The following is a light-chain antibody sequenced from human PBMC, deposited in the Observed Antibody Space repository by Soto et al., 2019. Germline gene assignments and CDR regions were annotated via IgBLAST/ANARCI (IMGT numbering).Light chain of an antibody. J-gene: IGKJ4*01. V-gene: IGKV3-11*01. CDR3: QQRSILLT. Sequence: EIVLTQSPATLSLSPGERATLSCRASQSVSSYLAWYQQKPGQAPRLLIYDASNRATGIPARFSGSGSGTDFTLTISSLEPEDFEVHYCQQRSILLTFGGGTKVEIK. CDR2: DAS. CDR1: QSVSSY.